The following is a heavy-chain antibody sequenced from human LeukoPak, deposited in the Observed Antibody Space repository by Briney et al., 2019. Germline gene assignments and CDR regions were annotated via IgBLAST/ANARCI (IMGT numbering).Heavy chain of an antibody. V-gene: IGHV3-21*01. CDR1: GFTFSSYS. J-gene: IGHJ4*02. Sequence: GGSLRLSCAASGFTFSSYSMNWVRQAPGKGLEWVSSISSSSSYIYYADSVKGRFTISRDNAKNSLYLQMNSLRAEDTAVYYCARRLGIHYYGSGSYYDWGQGTLVTVSS. CDR2: ISSSSSYI. CDR3: ARRLGIHYYGSGSYYD. D-gene: IGHD3-10*01.